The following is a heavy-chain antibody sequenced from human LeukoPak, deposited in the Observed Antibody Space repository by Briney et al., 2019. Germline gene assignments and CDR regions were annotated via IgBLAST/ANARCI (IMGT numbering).Heavy chain of an antibody. D-gene: IGHD5-18*01. CDR3: AKDQGTAMVSSYYYGMDV. V-gene: IGHV3-48*02. CDR2: ITSGYSTM. CDR1: GFIFSSYN. J-gene: IGHJ6*02. Sequence: PGGSLRLSCAASGFIFSSYNMNWVRQAPGKGLEWISYITSGYSTMYYAHSVRGRFTISRDNAKNSLYLQMNSLSDEDTAVYYCAKDQGTAMVSSYYYGMDVWGQGTTVTVSS.